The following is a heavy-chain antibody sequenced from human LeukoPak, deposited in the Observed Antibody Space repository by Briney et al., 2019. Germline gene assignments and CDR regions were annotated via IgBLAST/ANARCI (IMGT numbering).Heavy chain of an antibody. J-gene: IGHJ4*02. CDR2: INPSGGST. V-gene: IGHV1-46*01. CDR3: ARDKSPSTGQLWPKVDY. Sequence: ASVKVSCKASGYTFTSYYMHWVRQAPGQGLEWMGIINPSGGSTSYAQKFQGRVTMTRDTSTSTVYMELSSLRSEDTAVYYCARDKSPSTGQLWPKVDYWGQGTLVTVSS. CDR1: GYTFTSYY. D-gene: IGHD5-18*01.